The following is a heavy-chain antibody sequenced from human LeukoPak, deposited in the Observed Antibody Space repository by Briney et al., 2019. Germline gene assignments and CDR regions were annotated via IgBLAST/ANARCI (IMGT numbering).Heavy chain of an antibody. CDR3: ARAAYVESPTGAFDI. V-gene: IGHV3-30-3*01. Sequence: PGGSLRLSCAASGFTFSSYAMHWVRQAPGKGLEWVAVISYDASNKYYADSVKGRFTISRDNSKNTLYLQMNSLRAEDTAVYYCARAAYVESPTGAFDIWGQGTMVTVSS. J-gene: IGHJ3*02. CDR2: ISYDASNK. D-gene: IGHD3-16*01. CDR1: GFTFSSYA.